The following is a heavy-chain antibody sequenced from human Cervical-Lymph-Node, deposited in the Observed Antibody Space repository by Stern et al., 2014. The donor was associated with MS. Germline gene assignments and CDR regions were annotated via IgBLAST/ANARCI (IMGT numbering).Heavy chain of an antibody. J-gene: IGHJ6*02. Sequence: EVHLVESGGGLVKPGGSLRLSCAASGFTFNNHAMNWVRQAPGKGLEWVSSISTRSTNLYYADSVRGRFTISRDNAQNLMFLQMNSLTIEDTAVYYCARINSKILYGMDVWGPGTTVTVSS. CDR2: ISTRSTNL. CDR3: ARINSKILYGMDV. CDR1: GFTFNNHA. V-gene: IGHV3-21*06.